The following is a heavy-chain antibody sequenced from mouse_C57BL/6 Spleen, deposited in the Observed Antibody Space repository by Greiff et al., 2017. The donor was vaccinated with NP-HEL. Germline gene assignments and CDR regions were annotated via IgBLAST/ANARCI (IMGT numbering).Heavy chain of an antibody. CDR3: ARHTVVAEDWYFDV. J-gene: IGHJ1*03. CDR1: GFTFSSYG. Sequence: EVKLQESGGDLVKPGGSLKLSCAASGFTFSSYGMSWVRQTPDKRLEWVATISSGGSYTYYPDSVKGRFTISRDNAKNTLYLQMSSLKSEDTAMYYCARHTVVAEDWYFDVWGTGTTVTVSS. V-gene: IGHV5-6*01. D-gene: IGHD1-1*01. CDR2: ISSGGSYT.